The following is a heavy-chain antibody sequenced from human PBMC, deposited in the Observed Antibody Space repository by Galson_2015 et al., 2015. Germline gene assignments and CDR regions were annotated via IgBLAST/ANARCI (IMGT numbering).Heavy chain of an antibody. CDR3: ARDRPDIVVVPAARDYYYYYYYMDV. CDR2: INTNTGNP. J-gene: IGHJ6*03. D-gene: IGHD2-2*01. V-gene: IGHV7-4-1*02. CDR1: GYTFTSYA. Sequence: SVKVSCKASGYTFTSYAMNWVRQAPGRGLEWMGWINTNTGNPTYAQGFTGRFVFSLDTSVSTAYLQISSLKAEDTAVYYCARDRPDIVVVPAARDYYYYYYYMDVWGKGTTVTVSS.